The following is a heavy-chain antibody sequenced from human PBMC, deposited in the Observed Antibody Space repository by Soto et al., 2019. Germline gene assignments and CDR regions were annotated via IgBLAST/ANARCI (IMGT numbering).Heavy chain of an antibody. D-gene: IGHD3-10*01. CDR2: IYYGGNT. CDR3: ARRGDRGLHGSPSVSHGYQYGMDV. J-gene: IGHJ6*02. V-gene: IGHV4-39*01. Sequence: XATLSLTCTVCGDSITTSSYYWAWIRQPPGKGLEWIGSIYYGGNTYYNPSLKGRVTISVDTSKSQFSLKLSSVTAADTAVYYCARRGDRGLHGSPSVSHGYQYGMDVCGQRTTVTVSS. CDR1: GDSITTSSYY.